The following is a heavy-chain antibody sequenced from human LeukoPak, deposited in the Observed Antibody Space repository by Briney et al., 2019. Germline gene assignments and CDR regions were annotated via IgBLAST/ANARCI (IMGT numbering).Heavy chain of an antibody. D-gene: IGHD2-15*01. J-gene: IGHJ4*02. Sequence: PGGSLRLSCAASGFTFSKYGMQWVRQAPGKGLEWVVVVWSDGSDRHYADSVKGRFTISRDNSKNTVSLEMNSLRVEDTAVYYCARDGGCSGGNCYQRFDSWGQGTLVTVSS. CDR3: ARDGGCSGGNCYQRFDS. CDR2: VWSDGSDR. CDR1: GFTFSKYG. V-gene: IGHV3-33*01.